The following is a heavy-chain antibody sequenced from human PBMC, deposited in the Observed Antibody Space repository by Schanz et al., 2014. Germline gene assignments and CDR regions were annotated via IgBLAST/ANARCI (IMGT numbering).Heavy chain of an antibody. D-gene: IGHD6-19*01. CDR1: GFVFGDYY. J-gene: IGHJ4*02. Sequence: VQLVESGGGLVQPGGSLRLSCEASGFVFGDYYMTWIRQAPGKGLEWLSYISDSGTYTNYADSVKGRFTISRDNAKSSLYLQMNSLRVEDTAVYYCAASSGWHPSTDYWGQGTLVTVSS. CDR2: ISDSGTYT. V-gene: IGHV3-11*05. CDR3: AASSGWHPSTDY.